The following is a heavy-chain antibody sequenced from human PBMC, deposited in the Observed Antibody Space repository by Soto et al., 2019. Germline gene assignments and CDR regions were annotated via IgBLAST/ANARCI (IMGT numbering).Heavy chain of an antibody. CDR1: RFTFSNYA. CDR2: ISGSGGST. V-gene: IGHV3-23*01. D-gene: IGHD1-26*01. CDR3: AKVPVGATGRFDY. J-gene: IGHJ4*02. Sequence: VSLRLSCAGSRFTFSNYAMSWVRQAPGKGLAWVSAISGSGGSTYYADSVKGRFTISRDNSKNTLYLQMNSLRAEDTALYYCAKVPVGATGRFDYWGQGTLVTV.